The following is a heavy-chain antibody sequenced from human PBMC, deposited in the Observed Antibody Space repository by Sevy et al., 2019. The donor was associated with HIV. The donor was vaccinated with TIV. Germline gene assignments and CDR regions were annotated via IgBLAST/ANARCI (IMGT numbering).Heavy chain of an antibody. CDR3: ARDGARRFFFDY. Sequence: VSVKVSCKASGYAFTGYYMHWVRQAPGQGLEWMGWITPNSGDTNYAQKFQGRVTMTRDTSISTAYMELSRLRSDDTAVYYCARDGARRFFFDYWGQGTLVTVSS. J-gene: IGHJ4*02. V-gene: IGHV1-2*02. CDR1: GYAFTGYY. D-gene: IGHD6-6*01. CDR2: ITPNSGDT.